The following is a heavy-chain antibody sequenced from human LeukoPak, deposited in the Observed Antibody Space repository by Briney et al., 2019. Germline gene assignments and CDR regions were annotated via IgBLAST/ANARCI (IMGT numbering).Heavy chain of an antibody. J-gene: IGHJ6*02. V-gene: IGHV3-48*01. CDR1: GFTFSSYS. CDR3: ARDTLHDYGMDV. Sequence: GGSLRLSCAASGFTFSSYSMNWVRQAPGKGPEWVSYISSSSSTIYYADSVKGRFTISRDNAKNSLYLQMNSPRAEDTAVYYCARDTLHDYGMDVWGQGTTVTVSS. CDR2: ISSSSSTI.